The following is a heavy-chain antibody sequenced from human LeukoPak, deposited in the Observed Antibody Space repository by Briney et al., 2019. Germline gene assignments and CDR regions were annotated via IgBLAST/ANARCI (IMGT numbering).Heavy chain of an antibody. Sequence: GGSLRLSCAASGFLVSNNYMSWVRQAPGKGLEWVSVIYSGGSTYYADSVKGRFTVSRDNSKNTLYLQMNSLRAEDTAVYYCARGHYDVLTGFHYWGQGTLVTVSS. CDR2: IYSGGST. CDR3: ARGHYDVLTGFHY. J-gene: IGHJ4*02. CDR1: GFLVSNNY. D-gene: IGHD3-9*01. V-gene: IGHV3-53*01.